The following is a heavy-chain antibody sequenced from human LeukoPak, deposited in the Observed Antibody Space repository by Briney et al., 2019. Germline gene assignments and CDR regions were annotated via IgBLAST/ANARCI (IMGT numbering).Heavy chain of an antibody. Sequence: KPSETLSLTCAVYGGSFSGYYWSWIRQPPGKGLEWIGEINHSGSTNYNPSLKSRVTISVDTSKNQFSLKLNSVTAADTAVYYCARHAYYYYYMDVWGKGTTVTIS. J-gene: IGHJ6*03. CDR1: GGSFSGYY. V-gene: IGHV4-34*01. CDR3: ARHAYYYYYMDV. CDR2: INHSGST.